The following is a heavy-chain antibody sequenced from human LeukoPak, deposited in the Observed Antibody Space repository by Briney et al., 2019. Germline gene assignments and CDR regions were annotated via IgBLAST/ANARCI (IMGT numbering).Heavy chain of an antibody. J-gene: IGHJ5*02. Sequence: KPSETLSLTCAVYGGSFSGYYWSWIRQPPGKGLEWIGEINHSGSTNYSPSLKSRVTISVDTSKNQFSLKLSSVTAADTAVYYCASKYSSSSEGGGDNWFDPWGQGTLVTVSS. D-gene: IGHD6-6*01. CDR3: ASKYSSSSEGGGDNWFDP. CDR2: INHSGST. V-gene: IGHV4-34*01. CDR1: GGSFSGYY.